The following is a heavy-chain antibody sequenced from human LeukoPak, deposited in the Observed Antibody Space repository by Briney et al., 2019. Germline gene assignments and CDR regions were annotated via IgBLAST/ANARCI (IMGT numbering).Heavy chain of an antibody. CDR2: ISYDGSNK. CDR3: AKDGDLEGYYGSGSYLANYGMDV. CDR1: GFTFSSYG. D-gene: IGHD3-10*01. Sequence: GGSLRLSCAASGFTFSSYGMHWVRQAPGKGLEWVAVISYDGSNKYYADSVKGRFTISRDNSKNTLYLQMNSLRAEDTAVYYCAKDGDLEGYYGSGSYLANYGMDVWGQGTTVTVSS. V-gene: IGHV3-30*18. J-gene: IGHJ6*02.